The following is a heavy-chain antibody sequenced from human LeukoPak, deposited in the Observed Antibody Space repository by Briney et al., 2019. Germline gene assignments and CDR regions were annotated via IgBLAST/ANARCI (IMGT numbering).Heavy chain of an antibody. CDR1: GFTFDDYG. CDR3: ARGVLYYDILTGYSHPYYFDY. D-gene: IGHD3-9*01. J-gene: IGHJ4*02. Sequence: GGSLRLSCAASGFTFDDYGMSWVRQAPGKGLEWVSGINWNGGSTGYADSVKGRFAISRDNAKNSLYLQMNSLRAEDTALYYCARGVLYYDILTGYSHPYYFDYWGQGTLVTVSS. CDR2: INWNGGST. V-gene: IGHV3-20*04.